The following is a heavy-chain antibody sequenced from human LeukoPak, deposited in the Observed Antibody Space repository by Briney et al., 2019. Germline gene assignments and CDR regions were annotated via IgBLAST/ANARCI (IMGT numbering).Heavy chain of an antibody. V-gene: IGHV1-69*04. CDR1: GGTFSSYA. D-gene: IGHD2-2*01. Sequence: SVKVSCKASGGTFSSYATSWVRQAPGQGLGWMGRIIPILGIANYAQKFQGRVTITADKSTSTAYMELSSLRSEDTAVYYCARDPSDCSSTSCYDNWFDPWGQGTLVTVSS. J-gene: IGHJ5*02. CDR3: ARDPSDCSSTSCYDNWFDP. CDR2: IIPILGIA.